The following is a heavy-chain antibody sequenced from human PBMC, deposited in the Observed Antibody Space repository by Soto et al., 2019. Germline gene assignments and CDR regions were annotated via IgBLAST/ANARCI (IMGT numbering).Heavy chain of an antibody. J-gene: IGHJ4*02. CDR3: LSTPVLKTTSPYSDS. V-gene: IGHV3-53*01. CDR2: FYSGGST. CDR1: GFTVSSNY. Sequence: EVQVVESGGGLIQPGGSLRLSCAVSGFTVSSNYMSWVRQTPGKGLEWVAAFYSGGSTYYADPVKGRFTISRDNSKNSLYLQMNRLRVEDTAVYYCLSTPVLKTTSPYSDSCGQGTLVTVS. D-gene: IGHD2-8*01.